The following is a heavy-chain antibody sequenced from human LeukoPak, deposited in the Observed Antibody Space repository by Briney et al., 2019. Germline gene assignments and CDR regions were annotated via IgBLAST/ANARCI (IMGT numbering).Heavy chain of an antibody. J-gene: IGHJ4*02. D-gene: IGHD6-13*01. CDR3: ARTSYSSTWHSDY. CDR2: ISGHNANT. CDR1: GYTSTIYG. V-gene: IGHV1-18*01. Sequence: ASVKVSCKASGYTSTIYGINWVRQAPERGPWWVGWISGHNANTNYGRKFQGRVTMTTDTSTSTAYMELRSLTFDDTAIYYCARTSYSSTWHSDYWGQGTLVAVSS.